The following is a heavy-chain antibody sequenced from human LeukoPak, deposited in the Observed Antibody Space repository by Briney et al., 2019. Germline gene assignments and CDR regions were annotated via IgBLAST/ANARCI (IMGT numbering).Heavy chain of an antibody. D-gene: IGHD3-22*01. V-gene: IGHV3-74*01. CDR2: IDGGGSST. Sequence: GGSLRLSCGASGFTFSYHWMHWVRQVPGKGLVWVSRIDGGGSSTSYTDSVKGRFSISRDNAKSTLYLQMSSLRAEDTAVYYCARGPGSSGGAYVGDYWGPGTLVTVSS. CDR3: ARGPGSSGGAYVGDY. CDR1: GFTFSYHW. J-gene: IGHJ4*01.